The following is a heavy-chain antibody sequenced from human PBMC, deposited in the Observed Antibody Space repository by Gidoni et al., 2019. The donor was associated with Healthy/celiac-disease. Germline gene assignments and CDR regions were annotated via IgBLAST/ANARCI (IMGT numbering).Heavy chain of an antibody. CDR3: AREHGVRGAGDY. V-gene: IGHV3-33*01. J-gene: IGHJ4*02. Sequence: QVPLVESGGGVVQPGRSLRLSCAASGFTFSSYGMHWVRQAPGKGLEWVAVIWYDGSNKYYADSVKGRFTISRDNSKNTLYLQMNSLRAEDTAVYYCAREHGVRGAGDYWGQGTLVTVSS. D-gene: IGHD3-10*01. CDR2: IWYDGSNK. CDR1: GFTFSSYG.